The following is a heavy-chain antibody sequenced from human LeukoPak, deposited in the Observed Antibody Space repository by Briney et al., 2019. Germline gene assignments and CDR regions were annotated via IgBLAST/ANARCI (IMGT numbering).Heavy chain of an antibody. CDR1: GFTFSSYA. D-gene: IGHD2-15*01. Sequence: PGGSLRLSCAASGFTFSSYAMHWVRQAPGKGLVWVSRIDSDVSSTTYADSVKGRFIISRDNAKNTLYLQMNSLRAEDTAVYYCARDEEYCSGGSCYSVGGVWRYFDYWGQGTLVTVSS. CDR3: ARDEEYCSGGSCYSVGGVWRYFDY. CDR2: IDSDVSST. J-gene: IGHJ4*02. V-gene: IGHV3-74*03.